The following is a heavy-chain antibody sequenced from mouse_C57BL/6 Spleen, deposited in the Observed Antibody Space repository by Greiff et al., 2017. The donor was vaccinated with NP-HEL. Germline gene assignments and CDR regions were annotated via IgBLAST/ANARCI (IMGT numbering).Heavy chain of an antibody. CDR2: IYPGDGDT. CDR1: GYAFSSYW. D-gene: IGHD1-1*01. V-gene: IGHV1-80*01. CDR3: AREGSYYGSSPYWYFDV. Sequence: QVQLKQSGAELVKPGASVKISCKASGYAFSSYWMNWVKQRPGKGLEWIGQIYPGDGDTNYNGKFKGKATLTADKSSSTAYMQLSSLTSEDSAVYFCAREGSYYGSSPYWYFDVWGTGTTVTVSS. J-gene: IGHJ1*03.